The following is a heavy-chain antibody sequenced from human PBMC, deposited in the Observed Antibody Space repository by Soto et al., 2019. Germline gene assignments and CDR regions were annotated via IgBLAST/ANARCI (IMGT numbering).Heavy chain of an antibody. J-gene: IGHJ6*02. CDR1: GFTFSDHY. CDR2: IRTRSNGYTT. V-gene: IGHV3-72*01. CDR3: TRRPAAGGLDV. D-gene: IGHD6-25*01. Sequence: GGSLRLSCVASGFTFSDHYMDWVRLAPGKGLEWVGRIRTRSNGYTTEYGASVRGRFTISRDDSKNSLYLRMNSLKTEDTAVYYCTRRPAAGGLDVWGQGTTVTVSS.